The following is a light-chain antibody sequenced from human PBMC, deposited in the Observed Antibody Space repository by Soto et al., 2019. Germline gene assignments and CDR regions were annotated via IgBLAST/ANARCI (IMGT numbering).Light chain of an antibody. Sequence: QSALTQPASVSGSPGQSITISCTGTSSDVGSYNYVSWYQQHPGKAPQLMIYEVSNRPSGVSSRFSGSKSGNTASLTISGLQAEDEADYYCSSYTRSSTWMFGGGTKLTVL. CDR2: EVS. V-gene: IGLV2-14*01. CDR3: SSYTRSSTWM. CDR1: SSDVGSYNY. J-gene: IGLJ3*02.